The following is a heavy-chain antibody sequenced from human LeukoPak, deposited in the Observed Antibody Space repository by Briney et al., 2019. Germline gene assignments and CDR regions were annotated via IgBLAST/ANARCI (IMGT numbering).Heavy chain of an antibody. J-gene: IGHJ4*02. D-gene: IGHD2-2*01. CDR3: ARDPHIVVEPSDRVYFLDS. Sequence: PGGSLRLSCAASGFTFNAYSMNWVRQAPGKGLEWVSSINTYGNYIYYADSLRGRLTISRDNAKNSLYLQMNSLRAEDTAVYYCARDPHIVVEPSDRVYFLDSWGQGTLVTVSS. V-gene: IGHV3-21*01. CDR2: INTYGNYI. CDR1: GFTFNAYS.